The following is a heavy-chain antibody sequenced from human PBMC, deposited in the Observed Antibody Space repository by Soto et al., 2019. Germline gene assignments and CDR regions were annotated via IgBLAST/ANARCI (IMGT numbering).Heavy chain of an antibody. D-gene: IGHD4-17*01. CDR2: LYYGRSA. V-gene: IGHV4-59*01. CDR3: TTGVTTWFDY. J-gene: IGHJ4*02. Sequence: SETLSLTCAVSGDSISSYYCMWIRQPPGKGLESIGYLYYGRSANYNPSLKSRVTLSVDTSTNQCSLTLSSMTAADTAMYYCTTGVTTWFDYWGQGTLVTVSS. CDR1: GDSISSYY.